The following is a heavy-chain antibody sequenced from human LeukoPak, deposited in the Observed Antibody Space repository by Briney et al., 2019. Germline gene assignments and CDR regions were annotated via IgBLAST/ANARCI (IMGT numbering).Heavy chain of an antibody. CDR2: ISGSGGSI. V-gene: IGHV3-23*01. CDR1: RFTFSSYG. J-gene: IGHJ6*04. Sequence: PGGSLRLSCAASRFTFSSYGMSWVRQAPGKGLEWVSSISGSGGSIYYADSVKGRFTISRDNAKNSLYLQMNSLRAEDTAVYYCAELGITMIGGVWGKGTTVTISS. D-gene: IGHD3-10*02. CDR3: AELGITMIGGV.